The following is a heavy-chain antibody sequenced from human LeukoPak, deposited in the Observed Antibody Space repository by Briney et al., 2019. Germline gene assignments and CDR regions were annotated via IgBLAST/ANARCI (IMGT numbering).Heavy chain of an antibody. D-gene: IGHD3-22*01. V-gene: IGHV4-59*01. CDR3: ARVISPPYDSWKVVYAFDI. J-gene: IGHJ3*02. CDR2: IYYSGST. Sequence: KPSETLSLTCTVSGGSISSYYWSWIRQPPGKGLEWIGYIYYSGSTNYNPSLKSRVTISVDTSKNQFSLKLSSVTAADTAVYYCARVISPPYDSWKVVYAFDIWGQGTMVTVSS. CDR1: GGSISSYY.